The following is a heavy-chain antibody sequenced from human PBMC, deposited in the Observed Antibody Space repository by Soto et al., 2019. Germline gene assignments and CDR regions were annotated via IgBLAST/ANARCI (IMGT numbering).Heavy chain of an antibody. Sequence: EVHLVESGGGLEQPGRSLRLSCAASGFTFDDYAMHWVRQAPGKGPEWVSGISWNSAGVGYADSVKGRFTISRDNAKNSLYLQMNSLRAEDTALYYCAKAMFYDTGPADYWGQGTLVTVSS. CDR1: GFTFDDYA. CDR3: AKAMFYDTGPADY. D-gene: IGHD3-22*01. CDR2: ISWNSAGV. J-gene: IGHJ4*02. V-gene: IGHV3-9*01.